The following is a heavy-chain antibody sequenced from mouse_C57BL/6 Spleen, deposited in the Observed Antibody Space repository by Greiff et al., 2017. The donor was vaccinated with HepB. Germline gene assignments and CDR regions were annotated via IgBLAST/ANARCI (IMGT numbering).Heavy chain of an antibody. J-gene: IGHJ2*01. V-gene: IGHV1-72*01. Sequence: QVQLQQPGAELVKPGASVKLSCKASGYTFTSYWMHWVKQRPGRGLEWIGRIEPNSGGTKYNEKFKSKATLTVDKPSRTAYMQLSSLTSEDSAVYYCAVLYYDYDYYFDYWGQGTTLTVSS. CDR3: AVLYYDYDYYFDY. CDR2: IEPNSGGT. CDR1: GYTFTSYW. D-gene: IGHD2-4*01.